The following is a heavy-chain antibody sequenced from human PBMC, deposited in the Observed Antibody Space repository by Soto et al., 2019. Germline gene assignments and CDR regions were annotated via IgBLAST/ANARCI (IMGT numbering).Heavy chain of an antibody. V-gene: IGHV4-4*02. CDR3: ATRDTGRVY. J-gene: IGHJ4*02. CDR2: SHQSGNT. CDR1: GVSISSHDW. Sequence: QVQLQESGPGLVKPSGTLSLTCAVSGVSISSHDWWTWVRQPPGKGLEWIGESHQSGNTHYNSSLESRVTIPLDKSKNQLSLQLTSVPVADTAVYYCATRDTGRVYWGQGTLVTVSS. D-gene: IGHD5-18*01.